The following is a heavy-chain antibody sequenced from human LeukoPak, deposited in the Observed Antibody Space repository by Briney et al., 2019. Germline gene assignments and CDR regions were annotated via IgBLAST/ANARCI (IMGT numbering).Heavy chain of an antibody. CDR1: GFTFSSYW. CDR3: ARVVDTHFDY. CDR2: IKSDGSTT. D-gene: IGHD5-18*01. V-gene: IGHV3-74*01. Sequence: PGGSLRLSCAASGFTFSSYWMHWGRQAPGKGLVWVSRIKSDGSTTTYADSVKGRFTISRDNAKNTLYLQMNSLRAEDTAVYYCARVVDTHFDYWGRGNLVPVSS. J-gene: IGHJ4*02.